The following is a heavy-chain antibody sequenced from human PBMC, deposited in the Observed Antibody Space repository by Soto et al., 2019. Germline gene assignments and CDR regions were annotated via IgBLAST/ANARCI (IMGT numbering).Heavy chain of an antibody. V-gene: IGHV1-18*01. D-gene: IGHD1-1*01. CDR1: GYSFSTYG. CDR2: ISLYNGNT. Sequence: QVPLVQSGVEVKKPGASVKVSCKASGYSFSTYGITWVRQAPGQGLEWMGWISLYNGNTNTKYAQKVQDRIIMTTDTSTSTAYMELWSLTSDDTAIYFCARADVTTATTVYYDYWGQGTPITVSS. J-gene: IGHJ4*02. CDR3: ARADVTTATTVYYDY.